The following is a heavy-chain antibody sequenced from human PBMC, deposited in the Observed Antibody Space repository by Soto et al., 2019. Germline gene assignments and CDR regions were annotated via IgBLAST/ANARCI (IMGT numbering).Heavy chain of an antibody. CDR3: ASPYSSRLSGYYGMDV. J-gene: IGHJ6*02. CDR1: GGSISSSSYY. CDR2: IYYSGST. Sequence: QLQLQESGPGLVKPSETLSLTCTVSGGSISSSSYYWGWIRQPPGKGLEWIGSIYYSGSTYYNPSLKTRVNISVDTSKNQFSLKLSSVTAADTAVYYCASPYSSRLSGYYGMDVWGQGTTVTVSS. V-gene: IGHV4-39*01. D-gene: IGHD6-13*01.